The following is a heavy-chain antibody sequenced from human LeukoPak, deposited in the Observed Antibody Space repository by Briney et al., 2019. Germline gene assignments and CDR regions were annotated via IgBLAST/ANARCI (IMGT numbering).Heavy chain of an antibody. CDR1: GLTFSNYE. Sequence: GGSLRLSCAASGLTFSNYEMNWVRQAPGKGLEWVSYISGSGSTIYYPDSVKGRFTISRDNAKNSLYLQMNSLRAEDTAVYYCAREFDYYGSGSYRRFDYWGQGTLVTVSS. J-gene: IGHJ4*02. CDR3: AREFDYYGSGSYRRFDY. V-gene: IGHV3-48*03. D-gene: IGHD3-10*01. CDR2: ISGSGSTI.